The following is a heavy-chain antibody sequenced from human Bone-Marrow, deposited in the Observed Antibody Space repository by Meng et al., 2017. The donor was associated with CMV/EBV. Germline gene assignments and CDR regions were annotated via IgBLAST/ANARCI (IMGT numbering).Heavy chain of an antibody. CDR1: GFTFSDYY. CDR3: ARGYGRVFD. V-gene: IGHV3-11*01. Sequence: GGSLRLSCVASGFTFSDYYMTWIRQPPGKGLEWISYISGRTPEISYADSVKGRFTISRDNANNSLYLQMNSLRAEDSAIYYCARGYGRVFDWVRGTWVTVSS. CDR2: ISGRTPEI. D-gene: IGHD3-16*01. J-gene: IGHJ4*01.